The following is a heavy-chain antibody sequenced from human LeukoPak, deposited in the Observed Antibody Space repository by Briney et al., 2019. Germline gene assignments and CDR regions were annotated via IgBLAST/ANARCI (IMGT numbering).Heavy chain of an antibody. D-gene: IGHD2-21*01. J-gene: IGHJ5*02. CDR1: GFTFSNTW. V-gene: IGHV3-21*01. Sequence: PGGSLRLSCAASGFTFSNTWMNWVRQAPGKGLEWVSSISSSSSYIYYADSVKGRFTISRDNAKNSLYLQMNSLRAEDTAVYYCATKKVATGDWYFDPWGQGTLATVSS. CDR3: ATKKVATGDWYFDP. CDR2: ISSSSSYI.